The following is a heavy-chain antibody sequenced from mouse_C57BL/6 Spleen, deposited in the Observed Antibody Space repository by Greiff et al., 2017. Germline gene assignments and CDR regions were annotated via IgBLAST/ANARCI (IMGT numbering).Heavy chain of an antibody. CDR1: GFTFSSYA. V-gene: IGHV5-4*01. CDR2: ISDGGSYT. D-gene: IGHD1-1*01. Sequence: EVQLMESGGGLVKPGGSLKLSCAASGFTFSSYAMSWVRQTPEKRLEWVATISDGGSYTYYPDNVKGGFTISRDNATNNLYLQMRHLTSEDAAMYDCARYYYGSSYGYWGQGTTLTVSS. J-gene: IGHJ2*01. CDR3: ARYYYGSSYGY.